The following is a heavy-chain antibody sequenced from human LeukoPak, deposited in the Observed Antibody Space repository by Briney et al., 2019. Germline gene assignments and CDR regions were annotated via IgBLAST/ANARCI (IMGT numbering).Heavy chain of an antibody. D-gene: IGHD1-1*01. CDR1: IFVFSEYS. CDR2: ITNDGSRQ. Sequence: GXXLRLSCETSIFVFSEYSMHWVRLAPGKGLEWLAVITNDGSRQYYADSVKGRFTVSRDNSKSLLFLQMESLRHDDTGIYYCAKGRRTGFVNYWGQGALVTVSS. V-gene: IGHV3-30*18. CDR3: AKGRRTGFVNY. J-gene: IGHJ4*02.